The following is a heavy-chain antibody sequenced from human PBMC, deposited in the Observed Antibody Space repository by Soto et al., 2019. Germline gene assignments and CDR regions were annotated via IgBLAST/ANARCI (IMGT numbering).Heavy chain of an antibody. CDR2: IYPGDSDT. J-gene: IGHJ6*03. D-gene: IGHD3-3*01. CDR1: GYRCASYG. CDR3: ARHWHDFWSGYYPPANYYYMDV. V-gene: IGHV5-51*01. Sequence: PGVSMRISCRGAGYRCASYGVGWVRQKTGKGLEWMGIIYPGDSDTRYSPSFQGQVTISADKSISTAYLQWSSLKASDTAMYYCARHWHDFWSGYYPPANYYYMDVWGKGTTVTVSS.